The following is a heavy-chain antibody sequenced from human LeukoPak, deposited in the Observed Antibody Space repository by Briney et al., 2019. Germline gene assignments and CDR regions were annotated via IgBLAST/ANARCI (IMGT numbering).Heavy chain of an antibody. CDR1: GYSFINFG. D-gene: IGHD2-2*01. V-gene: IGHV1-18*01. CDR2: ISAYNHNT. J-gene: IGHJ4*02. Sequence: ASVKVSCKASGYSFINFGLSWVRQAPGQGLEWMGWISAYNHNTNYAQKFQGRVTMTIDTSTTTVYMELRSLRSDDTAIYYCARDLMYCDTMSCYDGDFDYWGQGTPVTVST. CDR3: ARDLMYCDTMSCYDGDFDY.